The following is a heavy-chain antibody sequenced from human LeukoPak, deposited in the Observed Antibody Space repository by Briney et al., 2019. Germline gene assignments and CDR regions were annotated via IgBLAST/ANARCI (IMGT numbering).Heavy chain of an antibody. D-gene: IGHD1-26*01. CDR2: IYYSGST. Sequence: PSETLSLTCTVSGGSISTTTYYWGWIRQPPGKGLEWIGYIYYSGSTYYTPSLKSRVPVSVDTSKNQFSLELTSVTDADTAVYYCARVPRLYIGNYYSVFDYWGQGTLVTVSS. CDR3: ARVPRLYIGNYYSVFDY. V-gene: IGHV4-61*05. J-gene: IGHJ4*02. CDR1: GGSISTTTYY.